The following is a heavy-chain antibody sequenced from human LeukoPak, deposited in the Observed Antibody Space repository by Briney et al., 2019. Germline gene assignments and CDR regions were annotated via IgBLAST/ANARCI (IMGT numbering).Heavy chain of an antibody. CDR2: IYHSGST. V-gene: IGHV4-39*07. CDR3: ARAAYYYGSGSYYPI. Sequence: PSEALSLTCTVSGGSISSSSYYWGWIRQPPGKGLEWIGEIYHSGSTNYNPSLKSRVTISVDKSKNQFSLKLSSVTAADTAVYYCARAAYYYGSGSYYPIRGQGTMVTVSS. CDR1: GGSISSSSYY. D-gene: IGHD3-10*01. J-gene: IGHJ3*02.